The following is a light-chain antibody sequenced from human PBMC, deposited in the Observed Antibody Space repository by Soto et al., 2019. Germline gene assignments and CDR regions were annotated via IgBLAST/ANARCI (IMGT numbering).Light chain of an antibody. CDR2: DAS. Sequence: QSALTQPRSVSGSPGQSVTISCTGTSSDVGGVKYVYWYQQHPGKAPKLIIFDASKRPSGVPDRFSGSKSGYTASLTISGLQGEDDADYYCCSYAANSVRFGGGTKLTVL. J-gene: IGLJ2*01. CDR1: SSDVGGVKY. V-gene: IGLV2-11*01. CDR3: CSYAANSVR.